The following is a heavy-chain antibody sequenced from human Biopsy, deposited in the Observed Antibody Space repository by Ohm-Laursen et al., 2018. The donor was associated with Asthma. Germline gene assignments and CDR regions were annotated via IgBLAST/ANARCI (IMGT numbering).Heavy chain of an antibody. V-gene: IGHV3-30*03. J-gene: IGHJ3*02. CDR2: VASDGHNK. D-gene: IGHD3-22*01. CDR1: GFVFSQCG. CDR3: ARQSGQDYGDSSGFDI. Sequence: SLRLSCSASGFVFSQCGMHWVRQGPGKGLEWVALVASDGHNKYYEDSVKGRFTISRDNSRNRLYLQINRLTVEDSAVYFCARQSGQDYGDSSGFDIWGQGTKVAVSS.